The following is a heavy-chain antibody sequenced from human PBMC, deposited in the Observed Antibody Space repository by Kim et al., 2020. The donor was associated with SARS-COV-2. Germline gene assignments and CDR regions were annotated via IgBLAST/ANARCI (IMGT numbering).Heavy chain of an antibody. CDR2: IYPGDSDT. D-gene: IGHD6-19*01. CDR1: GYSFTSYW. Sequence: GESLKISCKGSGYSFTSYWIGWVRQMPGKGLEWMGIIYPGDSDTRYSPSFQGQVTISADKSISTAYLQWSSLKASDTAMYYCARPQQYSSGWYNFDYWGQGTLVTVSS. V-gene: IGHV5-51*01. CDR3: ARPQQYSSGWYNFDY. J-gene: IGHJ4*02.